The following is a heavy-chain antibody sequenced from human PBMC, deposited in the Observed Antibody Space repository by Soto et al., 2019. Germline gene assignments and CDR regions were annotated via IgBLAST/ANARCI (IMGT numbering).Heavy chain of an antibody. J-gene: IGHJ4*02. V-gene: IGHV1-18*01. CDR3: AREVDGSGSYYNWLIDY. Sequence: ASVKVSCKASGYTFTSYGISWVRQAPGQGLEWMGWISAYNGNTNYAQKLQGRVTMTTDTSTSTAYMERRSLRSDDTAVYYCAREVDGSGSYYNWLIDYWGQGTLVTVSS. CDR1: GYTFTSYG. D-gene: IGHD3-10*01. CDR2: ISAYNGNT.